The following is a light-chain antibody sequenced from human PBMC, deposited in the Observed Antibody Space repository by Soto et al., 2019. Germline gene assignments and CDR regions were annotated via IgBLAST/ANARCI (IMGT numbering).Light chain of an antibody. CDR1: QSVSNY. Sequence: DIQITQSPSSLSSSVGDRVTITCLSSQSVSNYLHWYQQKPGKAPNLLIYDASTLQSGVPSRFSGSGSGTDFTLTISSLQREDFATYYCQQSYYNPTFGQGTKVDIK. J-gene: IGKJ1*01. V-gene: IGKV1-39*01. CDR2: DAS. CDR3: QQSYYNPT.